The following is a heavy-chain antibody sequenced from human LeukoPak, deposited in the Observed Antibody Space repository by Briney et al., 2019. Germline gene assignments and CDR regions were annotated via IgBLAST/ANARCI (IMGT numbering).Heavy chain of an antibody. J-gene: IGHJ2*01. V-gene: IGHV3-21*04. Sequence: PGGSLRLSCAASGLTFSTYALHWVRQPPGKGLEWVSSISSSSLYIYYADSVKGRFTISRDNSKNTLYLQMNSLRAEDTAVYYCARDRDYWYFDLWGRGTLVTVSS. D-gene: IGHD3-10*01. CDR3: ARDRDYWYFDL. CDR1: GLTFSTYA. CDR2: ISSSSLYI.